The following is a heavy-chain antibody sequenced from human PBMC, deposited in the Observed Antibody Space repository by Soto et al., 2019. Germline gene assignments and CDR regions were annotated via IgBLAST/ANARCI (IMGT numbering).Heavy chain of an antibody. CDR2: ILYSGQT. Sequence: QVHLQESGPGLVRPSETLSLTCAVSGVSTRRSSFYWGWVRQPPGRGLVWIGSILYSGQTYYSPSLKSRVSISADTSQNHVSLRVTSVTAADTAVYYCARRYYNDDAWDYWGQGILVIVSS. J-gene: IGHJ4*02. CDR1: GVSTRRSSFY. V-gene: IGHV4-39*02. D-gene: IGHD3-9*01. CDR3: ARRYYNDDAWDY.